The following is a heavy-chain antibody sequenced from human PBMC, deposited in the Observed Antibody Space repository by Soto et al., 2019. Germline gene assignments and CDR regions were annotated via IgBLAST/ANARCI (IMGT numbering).Heavy chain of an antibody. V-gene: IGHV3-66*01. D-gene: IGHD4-17*01. CDR1: GFTVSSNY. J-gene: IGHJ4*02. CDR3: ARERPPPTTVTTWIFDY. CDR2: IYSGGST. Sequence: GGSLRLSCAASGFTVSSNYMSWVRQAPGKGLEWVSVIYSGGSTYYADSVKGRFTISRDNSKNTLYLQMNSLRAEDTAVYYCARERPPPTTVTTWIFDYWGQGTLVTVSS.